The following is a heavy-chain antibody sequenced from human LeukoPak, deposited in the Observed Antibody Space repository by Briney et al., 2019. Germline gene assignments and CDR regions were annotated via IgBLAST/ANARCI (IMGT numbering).Heavy chain of an antibody. J-gene: IGHJ4*02. Sequence: ASVKVSCKASGYPFISYYIHWVRQAPGQGLEWMGMINPNGGGTSYGQKFQGRVTMTTDTSTSTVYMELSSLTSEDTAVYSCGRGNGFWAPLSYWGQGTLVTVSS. CDR2: INPNGGGT. D-gene: IGHD3-10*01. CDR1: GYPFISYY. CDR3: GRGNGFWAPLSY. V-gene: IGHV1-46*01.